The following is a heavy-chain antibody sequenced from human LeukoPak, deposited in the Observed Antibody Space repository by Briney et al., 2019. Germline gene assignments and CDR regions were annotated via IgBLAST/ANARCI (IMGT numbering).Heavy chain of an antibody. V-gene: IGHV4-61*01. D-gene: IGHD6-13*01. CDR1: GGPVSSGSYY. J-gene: IGHJ4*02. Sequence: SETLSLTCTVSGGPVSSGSYYWSWIRQPPGKGLEWIGYIYYSGSTNYNPSLKSRVTISVDTSKNQFSLKLSSVTAADTAVYYCAREGSSWFDYWGQGTLVTVSS. CDR3: AREGSSWFDY. CDR2: IYYSGST.